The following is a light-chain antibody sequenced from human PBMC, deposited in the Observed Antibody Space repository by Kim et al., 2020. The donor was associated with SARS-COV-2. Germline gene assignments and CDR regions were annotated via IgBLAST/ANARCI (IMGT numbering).Light chain of an antibody. CDR1: SLPKQH. V-gene: IGLV3-25*03. CDR3: QSADSRDTYRI. J-gene: IGLJ2*01. CDR2: KDS. Sequence: SYELTQPPSVSVSPGQTARITCSGDSLPKQHAYWYQKKPGQAPVLVIYKDSERPSGIPERFSGSSSGTTVTLTIGGVQAEDEADYYCQSADSRDTYRIFG.